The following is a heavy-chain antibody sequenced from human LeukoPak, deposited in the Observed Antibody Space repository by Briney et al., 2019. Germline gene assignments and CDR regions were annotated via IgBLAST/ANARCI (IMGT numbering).Heavy chain of an antibody. CDR1: GFTFSTYA. CDR3: ARDIYGGHDY. V-gene: IGHV3-30-3*01. D-gene: IGHD2-21*01. CDR2: FSYDGSTQ. J-gene: IGHJ4*02. Sequence: GGSLRLSCAGSGFTFSTYAMHWVRQAPGKGLEWVALFSYDGSTQRYADSVKGRFTISRDNAKKSLYLHVNSLRAEDTAVYYCARDIYGGHDYWGQGTLLTVSS.